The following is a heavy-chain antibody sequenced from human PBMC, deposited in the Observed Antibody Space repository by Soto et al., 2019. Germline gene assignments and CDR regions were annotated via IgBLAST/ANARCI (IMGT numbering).Heavy chain of an antibody. Sequence: ASVKVSCKASGYTFTRYYITWVRQATGQGLEWMGWMNPQTGNTAYAEKFQGRVTMTRSTSINTAYMELSALRSEDTAVYYCARLSEESSSSNYYYFYMDVWGKESTVTVSS. D-gene: IGHD6-6*01. V-gene: IGHV1-8*01. J-gene: IGHJ6*03. CDR2: MNPQTGNT. CDR1: GYTFTRYY. CDR3: ARLSEESSSSNYYYFYMDV.